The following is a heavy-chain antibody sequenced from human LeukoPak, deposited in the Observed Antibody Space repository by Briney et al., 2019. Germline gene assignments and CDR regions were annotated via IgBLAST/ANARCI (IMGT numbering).Heavy chain of an antibody. D-gene: IGHD2-15*01. V-gene: IGHV4-61*02. CDR2: IYTSGST. Sequence: SETLSLTCTVSGGSISSGDYYWTWIRQPAGKGLEWIGRIYTSGSTNYNPSLKSRVTISLDTSKNHFSLKLTSVTAADTAVYYCARDQGGTLDYWGQGTLVTVSS. CDR3: ARDQGGTLDY. CDR1: GGSISSGDYY. J-gene: IGHJ4*02.